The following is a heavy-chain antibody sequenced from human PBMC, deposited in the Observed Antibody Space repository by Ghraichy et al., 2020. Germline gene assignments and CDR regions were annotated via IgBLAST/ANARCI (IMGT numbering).Heavy chain of an antibody. CDR1: GFTFEDYA. D-gene: IGHD4-17*01. V-gene: IGHV3-9*01. J-gene: IGHJ5*02. Sequence: GGSLRLSCAASGFTFEDYAMHWVRQAPGKGLEWVSAISYNSGVAFYADSVKGRFTISRDNARKTLYLLMSRLRGEDTVLYYCTKATVTTVSGGWFDPWGQGTLVTVSS. CDR3: TKATVTTVSGGWFDP. CDR2: ISYNSGVA.